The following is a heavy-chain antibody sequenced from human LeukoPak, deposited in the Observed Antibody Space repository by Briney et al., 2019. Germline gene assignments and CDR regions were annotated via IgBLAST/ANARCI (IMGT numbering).Heavy chain of an antibody. J-gene: IGHJ4*02. CDR2: IYYSGST. V-gene: IGHV4-30-4*01. Sequence: PSETLSLTCTVSGGSISSGDYYWSWIRQPPGKGLEWIGYIYYSGSTYYNPSLKSRVTMSVDTSKNQFSLKLSSVTAADTAVYYCARSQATAMVSDYWGQGTLVTVSS. CDR3: ARSQATAMVSDY. D-gene: IGHD2-2*01. CDR1: GGSISSGDYY.